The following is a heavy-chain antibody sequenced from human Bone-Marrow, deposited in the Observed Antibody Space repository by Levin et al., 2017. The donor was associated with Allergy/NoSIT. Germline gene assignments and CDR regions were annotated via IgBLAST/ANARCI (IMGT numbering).Heavy chain of an antibody. Sequence: GGSLRLSCAASGFTFSSYGMHWVRQAPGKGLEWVAVIWYDGSDKYYVDSVKGRFTISRDNSKKTLYLQMNSLRAEDTAVYYCAKAVAGTGTPHLWGQGTLVTASS. D-gene: IGHD6-19*01. CDR3: AKAVAGTGTPHL. J-gene: IGHJ4*02. V-gene: IGHV3-33*06. CDR2: IWYDGSDK. CDR1: GFTFSSYG.